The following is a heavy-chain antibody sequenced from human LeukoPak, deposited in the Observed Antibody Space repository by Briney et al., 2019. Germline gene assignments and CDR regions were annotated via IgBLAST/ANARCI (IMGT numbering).Heavy chain of an antibody. V-gene: IGHV4-59*12. Sequence: SSETLSLTCAVSGDSNNNYYWSWIRQPPGKGLEWIGYISYSGSLNYNPSLKSRVTISVDTSKSRFSLKLSSVTAADTAVYYCARGASLWFGAPSAAFDIWGQGTMVTVSS. CDR1: GDSNNNYY. D-gene: IGHD3-10*01. CDR2: ISYSGSL. J-gene: IGHJ3*02. CDR3: ARGASLWFGAPSAAFDI.